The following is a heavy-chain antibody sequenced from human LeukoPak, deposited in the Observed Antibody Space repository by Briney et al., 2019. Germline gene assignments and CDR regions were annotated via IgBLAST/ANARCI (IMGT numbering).Heavy chain of an antibody. CDR2: ISCDGSNK. CDR3: ARGPERTGVGTRYYYDMDV. Sequence: PVGSLRLSCAGSGLTFVSYAMHWARQAPGKGLEWVAVISCDGSNKHYADSVKGRFTICRDNSKNTLYLQMNSLRAEDMAVYYCARGPERTGVGTRYYYDMDVWGQGTTVTVSS. J-gene: IGHJ6*02. CDR1: GLTFVSYA. D-gene: IGHD2-8*01. V-gene: IGHV3-30-3*01.